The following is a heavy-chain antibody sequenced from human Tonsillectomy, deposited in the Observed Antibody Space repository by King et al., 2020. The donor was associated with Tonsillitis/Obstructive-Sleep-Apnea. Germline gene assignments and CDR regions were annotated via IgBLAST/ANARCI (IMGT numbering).Heavy chain of an antibody. CDR3: ARAPIAVAGFDY. CDR2: IYHSWNT. V-gene: IGHV4-4*02. J-gene: IGHJ4*02. D-gene: IGHD6-19*01. CDR1: GGSISSGNW. Sequence: VQLQESDPGLVKPSGTLSLTCAVSGGSISSGNWWSWVRQPPGKGLEWIGEIYHSWNTNYSPSLKSRVTMSVDKSKNQFSLKLSSVTAADTAVYFCARAPIAVAGFDYWGQGTLVTVSS.